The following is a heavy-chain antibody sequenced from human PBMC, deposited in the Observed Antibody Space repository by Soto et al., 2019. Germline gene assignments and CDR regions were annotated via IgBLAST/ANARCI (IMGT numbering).Heavy chain of an antibody. Sequence: GASVKVSCKASGRTFSSYAISWVRQAPGQGLEWMGGIIPICGTANYAQKFQGRVTITTDESTSTAYMELSSLRSEDTAVYYCARGRSYYDSSGYSSRYYYGMDVWGQGTTVTVSS. D-gene: IGHD3-22*01. CDR2: IIPICGTA. V-gene: IGHV1-69*05. CDR3: ARGRSYYDSSGYSSRYYYGMDV. CDR1: GRTFSSYA. J-gene: IGHJ6*01.